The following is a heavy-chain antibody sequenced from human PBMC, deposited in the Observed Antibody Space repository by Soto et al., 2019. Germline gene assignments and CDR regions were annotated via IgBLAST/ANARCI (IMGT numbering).Heavy chain of an antibody. D-gene: IGHD2-2*01. J-gene: IGHJ5*02. CDR2: IYYSGST. V-gene: IGHV4-59*08. CDR3: ARLGCSSTSCYPWFDP. Sequence: SETLSLTCTVSGGSISSYYWSWIRQPPGKGLEWIRYIYYSGSTNYNPSLKSRVTISVDTSKKQFSLKLSSVTAADTAMFYCARLGCSSTSCYPWFDPWGQGTLVTVS. CDR1: GGSISSYY.